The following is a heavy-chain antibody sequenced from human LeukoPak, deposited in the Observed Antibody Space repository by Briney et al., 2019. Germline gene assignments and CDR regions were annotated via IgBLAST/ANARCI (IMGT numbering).Heavy chain of an antibody. D-gene: IGHD1-1*01. Sequence: SETLSLTCTVSGGSISSYYWSWIRQPAGKGLEWIGRIYTGGSTNYNPSLKSRVTMSVDTSKNQFSLKLSSVTAADTAVYYCAREDDWNDATGFDIWGQGTMVTVSS. CDR1: GGSISSYY. J-gene: IGHJ3*02. V-gene: IGHV4-4*07. CDR3: AREDDWNDATGFDI. CDR2: IYTGGST.